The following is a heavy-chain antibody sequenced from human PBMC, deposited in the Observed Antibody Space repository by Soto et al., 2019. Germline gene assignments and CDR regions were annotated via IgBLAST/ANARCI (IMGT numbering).Heavy chain of an antibody. V-gene: IGHV3-9*01. CDR2: ISWNSGSI. CDR1: GFTFDDYA. CDR3: AKDKCHCSSTSCYCPPAFDI. J-gene: IGHJ3*02. Sequence: PGGSLRLSCAASGFTFDDYAMHWVRQAPGKGLEWVSGISWNSGSIGYADSVKGRFTISRDNAKNSLYLQMNSLRAEDTALYYWAKDKCHCSSTSCYCPPAFDIWGQGTMVTVSS. D-gene: IGHD2-2*01.